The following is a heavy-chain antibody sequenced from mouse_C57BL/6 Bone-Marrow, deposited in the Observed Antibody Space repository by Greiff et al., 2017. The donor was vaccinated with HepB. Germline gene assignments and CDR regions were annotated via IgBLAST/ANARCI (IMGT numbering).Heavy chain of an antibody. V-gene: IGHV5-4*03. CDR3: ASTVVGYFDV. CDR2: ISDGGSYT. D-gene: IGHD1-1*01. Sequence: EVMLVESGGGLVKPGGSLKLSCAASGFTFSSYAMSWVRQTPEKRLEWVATISDGGSYTYYPDNVKGRFTISRDNAKNNLYRQMSHLKSEDTAMYYCASTVVGYFDVWGTGTTVTVSS. J-gene: IGHJ1*03. CDR1: GFTFSSYA.